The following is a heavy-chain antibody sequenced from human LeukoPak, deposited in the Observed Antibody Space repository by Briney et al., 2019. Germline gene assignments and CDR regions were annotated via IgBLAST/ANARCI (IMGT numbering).Heavy chain of an antibody. CDR2: MNPNIGST. CDR1: GYTFTSYD. CDR3: ARWVPAPGFDP. V-gene: IGHV1-8*01. J-gene: IGHJ5*02. Sequence: ASVKVSCKASGYTFTSYDINWVRQAPGQGLEWMGWMNPNIGSTGYAQKFQGRVTMTRDTSISTAYMELSSLRSDDMAVYYCARWVPAPGFDPWGQGTLVTVSS.